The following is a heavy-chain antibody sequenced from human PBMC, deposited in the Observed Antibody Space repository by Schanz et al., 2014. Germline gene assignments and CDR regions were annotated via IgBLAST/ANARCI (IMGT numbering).Heavy chain of an antibody. V-gene: IGHV3-74*02. Sequence: EVQLVESGGGLVKPGGSLRLSCAASGFTFSSYWMHWVRQVPGKGLVWVSRIKSDGSSTSYADSVKGRFTISRDNAENTLFLQMNSLRAEDTAVYYCARKVVATIGGYYDNWGQGTLVIVSS. CDR1: GFTFSSYW. CDR3: ARKVVATIGGYYDN. CDR2: IKSDGSST. D-gene: IGHD5-12*01. J-gene: IGHJ4*02.